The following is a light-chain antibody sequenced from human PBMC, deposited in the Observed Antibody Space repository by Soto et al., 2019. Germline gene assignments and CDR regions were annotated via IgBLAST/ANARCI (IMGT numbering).Light chain of an antibody. CDR2: DNN. CDR1: ASNIGNDY. V-gene: IGLV1-51*01. Sequence: QSVVTQPPSVSAAPGHKVTISCSGTASNIGNDYVSWYQQLPGEAPQLLIYDNNRRPSGIPDRFSGSRSDTSATLGITGLQTGDEADYYCGAWDSSLNVYVFGTGTRSPS. CDR3: GAWDSSLNVYV. J-gene: IGLJ1*01.